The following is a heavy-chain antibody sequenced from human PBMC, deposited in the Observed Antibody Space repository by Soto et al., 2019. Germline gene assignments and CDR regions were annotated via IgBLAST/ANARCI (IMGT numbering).Heavy chain of an antibody. CDR3: ARPRRHYYGSGSPFQH. D-gene: IGHD3-10*01. CDR1: GGSFSGYY. CDR2: INHSGST. J-gene: IGHJ1*01. Sequence: SETLSLTCAVYGGSFSGYYWSWIRQPPGKGLEWIGEINHSGSTNYNPSLKSRVTISVDTSKNQFSLKLSSVTAADTAVYYCARPRRHYYGSGSPFQHWGQGTLVTVSS. V-gene: IGHV4-34*01.